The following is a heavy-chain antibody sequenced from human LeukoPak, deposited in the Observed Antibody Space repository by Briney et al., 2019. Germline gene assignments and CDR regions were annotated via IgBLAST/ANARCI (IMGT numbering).Heavy chain of an antibody. V-gene: IGHV4-34*01. CDR3: ARAPGYCSSTSCYTAAFDI. D-gene: IGHD2-2*02. CDR2: INHSGST. J-gene: IGHJ3*02. CDR1: GGSFSGYY. Sequence: SETLSLTCAVYGGSFSGYYWSWIRQPPGKGLECIGEINHSGSTNYNPSLKSRVTISVDTSKNQFSLKLSSVTAADTAVYYCARAPGYCSSTSCYTAAFDIWGQGTMVTVSS.